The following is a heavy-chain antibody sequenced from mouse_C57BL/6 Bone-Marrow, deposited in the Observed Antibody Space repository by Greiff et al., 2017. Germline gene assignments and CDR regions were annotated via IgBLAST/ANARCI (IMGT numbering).Heavy chain of an antibody. Sequence: VQLKESGAELVRPGASVKLSCTASGFNIKDDYMHWVKQRPEQGLEWIGWIDPENGDTEYASKFQGKATITADTSSNTAYLQLSSLTSEDTAGYYCTTWGYYGSMDYWGQGTSVTVSS. CDR2: IDPENGDT. J-gene: IGHJ4*01. V-gene: IGHV14-4*01. CDR3: TTWGYYGSMDY. CDR1: GFNIKDDY. D-gene: IGHD1-1*01.